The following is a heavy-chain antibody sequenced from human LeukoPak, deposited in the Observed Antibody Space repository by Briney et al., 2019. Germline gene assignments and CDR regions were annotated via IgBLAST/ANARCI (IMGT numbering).Heavy chain of an antibody. D-gene: IGHD2-15*01. Sequence: GGSLRLSCAASGFTFDDYAMHWVRQAPGKGLEWVSGISWNSGSIGYADSVKGRFTISRDNAKNSLYLQMNSLRAEDTALYYCARKGTYCSGGSCYSGPFDYWGQGTLVTVSS. CDR2: ISWNSGSI. V-gene: IGHV3-9*01. CDR1: GFTFDDYA. CDR3: ARKGTYCSGGSCYSGPFDY. J-gene: IGHJ4*02.